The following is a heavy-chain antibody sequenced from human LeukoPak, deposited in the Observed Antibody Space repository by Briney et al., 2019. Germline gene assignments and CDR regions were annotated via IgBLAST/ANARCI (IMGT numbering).Heavy chain of an antibody. CDR3: ARLDILTGYGDY. V-gene: IGHV4-39*01. D-gene: IGHD3-9*01. J-gene: IGHJ4*02. CDR1: GGSISSSSYY. CDR2: IYYSGST. Sequence: SETLSLTCTVSGGSISSSSYYWGWIRQPPGKGLEWIGSIYYSGSTYYNPSLESRVTISVDTSKNQFSLKLSSVTAADTAVYYCARLDILTGYGDYWGQGTLVTVSS.